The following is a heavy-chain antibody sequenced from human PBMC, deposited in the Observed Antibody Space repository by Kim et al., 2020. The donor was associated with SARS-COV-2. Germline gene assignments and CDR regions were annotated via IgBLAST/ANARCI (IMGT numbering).Heavy chain of an antibody. CDR1: GYSISSGYY. CDR3: ARSVPLLSGYCGGDCYLPSGIFDL. Sequence: SETLSLTCTVSGYSISSGYYWGWIRQPPGKGLEWIGSIYHSGSTYYNPSLKSRVTISVDTSKNQFSLKLSSVTAADTAVYYCARSVPLLSGYCGGDCYLPSGIFDLWGRGTLVTVSS. J-gene: IGHJ2*01. D-gene: IGHD2-21*02. V-gene: IGHV4-38-2*02. CDR2: IYHSGST.